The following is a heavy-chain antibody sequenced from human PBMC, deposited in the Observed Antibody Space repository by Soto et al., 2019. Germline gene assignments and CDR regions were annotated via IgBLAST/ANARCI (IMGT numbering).Heavy chain of an antibody. CDR3: AREWGLLHYYVMHV. V-gene: IGHV4-61*03. D-gene: IGHD7-27*01. CDR1: GDSVTSGSYY. CDR2: ISYTGRT. Sequence: PSETLSLTCIVSGDSVTSGSYYWTWLRQPPGKGLEWIGYISYTGRTKYNPSLQSRVTISVDTSKNDFSLNLSSVTAADTAVYFCAREWGLLHYYVMHVWGHGTAVNVSS. J-gene: IGHJ6*01.